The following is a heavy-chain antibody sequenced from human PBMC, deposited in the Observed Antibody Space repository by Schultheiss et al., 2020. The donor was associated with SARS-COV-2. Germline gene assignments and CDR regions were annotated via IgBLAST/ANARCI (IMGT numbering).Heavy chain of an antibody. V-gene: IGHV3-30*03. Sequence: GGSLRLSCAASGITFSAHGMHWVRQAPGQGLEWVAGISTDGGTYYADSVKGRFTISRDNSKNTLYLQMNTLRAEDTAVYYCARLYRYGMDVWGQGTTVTVSS. CDR3: ARLYRYGMDV. CDR2: ISTDGGT. CDR1: GITFSAHG. D-gene: IGHD3-16*02. J-gene: IGHJ6*02.